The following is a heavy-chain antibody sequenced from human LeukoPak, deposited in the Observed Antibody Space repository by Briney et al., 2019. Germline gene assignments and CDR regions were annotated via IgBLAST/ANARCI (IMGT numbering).Heavy chain of an antibody. CDR3: ARALGLGSPSYWYFDL. Sequence: GASVKVSCKASGYTFTSYYMHWVRQAPGQGLEWMGIINPSGGSTSYAQKFQGRVTMTRDTSTSTVYMELSSLRSEDTAVYYCARALGLGSPSYWYFDLWGRGTLVTVSS. J-gene: IGHJ2*01. D-gene: IGHD2-15*01. CDR1: GYTFTSYY. CDR2: INPSGGST. V-gene: IGHV1-46*01.